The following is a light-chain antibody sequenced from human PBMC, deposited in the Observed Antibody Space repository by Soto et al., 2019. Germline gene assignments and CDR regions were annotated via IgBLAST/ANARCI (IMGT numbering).Light chain of an antibody. CDR3: QQYGSSVRT. J-gene: IGKJ1*01. V-gene: IGKV3-20*01. CDR2: GAT. CDR1: QSVNSGS. Sequence: DIALTQSPGTLSLSPGDRAILSCRASQSVNSGSFAWYQQRPGQAPRLLIYGATIRATGIPDKFSGSGSGTDFTLTISRLEPEALAVYYCQQYGSSVRTSGHGTKVEVE.